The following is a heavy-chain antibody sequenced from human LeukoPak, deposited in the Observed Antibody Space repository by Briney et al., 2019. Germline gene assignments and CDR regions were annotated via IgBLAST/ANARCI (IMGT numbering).Heavy chain of an antibody. CDR2: IYHSGST. CDR1: GGSISTDNW. V-gene: IGHV4-4*02. Sequence: PSGTLSLTCAVSGGSISTDNWWSWVRQPPGKGLEWIGEIYHSGSTNYNPSLKSRVTISVDKSKNQFSLKLNSVTAADTAVYYCARRWGSSTPWDYWGQGTLVTVSS. D-gene: IGHD3-16*01. J-gene: IGHJ4*02. CDR3: ARRWGSSTPWDY.